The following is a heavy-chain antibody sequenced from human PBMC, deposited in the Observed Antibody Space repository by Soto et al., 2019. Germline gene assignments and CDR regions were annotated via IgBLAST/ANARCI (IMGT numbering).Heavy chain of an antibody. CDR1: GYSFSTYW. V-gene: IGHV5-10-1*03. D-gene: IGHD2-15*01. CDR3: VRHWPGHCSGGSCYPWFDP. J-gene: IGHJ5*02. Sequence: EVQLVQSGAEVKKPGESLRISCKGSGYSFSTYWITWLRQVPGQGLEWMGRIDPRDSNTNYSPSFQGHVTISRDTSITTAYLQWSSLKASDTGIYYCVRHWPGHCSGGSCYPWFDPWGQGTLVTVSS. CDR2: IDPRDSNT.